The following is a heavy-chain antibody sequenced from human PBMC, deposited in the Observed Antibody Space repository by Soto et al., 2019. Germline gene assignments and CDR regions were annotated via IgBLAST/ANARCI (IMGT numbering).Heavy chain of an antibody. V-gene: IGHV1-18*01. CDR2: ISAYNGNT. J-gene: IGHJ4*02. CDR3: AMGGLGYCSGGSCYSGPY. CDR1: GYTFTSYG. Sequence: GASVKVSCKASGYTFTSYGISWVRQAPGQGLEWMGWISAYNGNTNYAQKLQGRVTMTTDTSTSTAYMELRSLRSDDTAVYYCAMGGLGYCSGGSCYSGPYWGQGTLVTVSS. D-gene: IGHD2-15*01.